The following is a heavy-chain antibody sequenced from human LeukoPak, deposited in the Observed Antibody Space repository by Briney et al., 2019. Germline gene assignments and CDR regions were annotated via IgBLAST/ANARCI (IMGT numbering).Heavy chain of an antibody. D-gene: IGHD2-2*01. J-gene: IGHJ4*02. Sequence: SVKVSCKASGGTFSSYAISWVRQAPGQGLEWMGRIIPFLGIADYAQKFQGRVTITADKSTSTAYMELYSLRSEDTAVYYCARVLDTSAYRWGYSGQGTLVTVSS. CDR2: IIPFLGIA. CDR3: ARVLDTSAYRWGY. CDR1: GGTFSSYA. V-gene: IGHV1-69*04.